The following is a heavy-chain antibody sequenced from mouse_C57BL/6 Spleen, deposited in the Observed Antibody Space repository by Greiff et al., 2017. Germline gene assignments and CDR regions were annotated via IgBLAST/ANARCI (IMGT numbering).Heavy chain of an antibody. CDR1: GYTFTSYW. CDR2: IDPSDSEP. J-gene: IGHJ2*01. CDR3: ARGDYGRYFDY. V-gene: IGHV1-52*01. Sequence: QVQLKQPGAELVRPGSSVKLSCKASGYTFTSYWMHWVKQRPIQGLEWIGNIDPSDSEPHYNQKFKDKATLTVEKSSSTAYMQLSSLTSEDSAVYYCARGDYGRYFDYWGQGTTLTVSS. D-gene: IGHD1-1*01.